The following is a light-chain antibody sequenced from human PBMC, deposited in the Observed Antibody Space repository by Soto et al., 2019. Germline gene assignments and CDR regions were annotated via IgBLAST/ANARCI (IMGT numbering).Light chain of an antibody. CDR2: GAS. J-gene: IGKJ3*01. CDR3: QQYNNWPPL. V-gene: IGKV3-15*01. Sequence: EVVMTECPATLSVSPGERATLSCRASQSVSSNLAWYQQKPGQAPRLLIYGASTRATGIPARFSGSGSGTEFTLTISSLQSEDFAVYYCQQYNNWPPLFGPGTKVDIK. CDR1: QSVSSN.